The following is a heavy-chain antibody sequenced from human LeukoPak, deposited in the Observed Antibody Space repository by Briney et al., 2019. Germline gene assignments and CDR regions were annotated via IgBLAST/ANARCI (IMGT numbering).Heavy chain of an antibody. D-gene: IGHD3-9*01. CDR1: GFTFRNHG. CDR3: VRGSLRLLGIFDI. J-gene: IGHJ3*02. CDR2: ISGSGGAT. Sequence: PGGSLRLSCVASGFTFRNHGMNWVRQAPGKGLEWVSAISGSGGATYYADSVKGRITISRDNSKNTLYLQMNSLRAEDPAVYFCVRGSLRLLGIFDIWGQGTKVTVSS. V-gene: IGHV3-23*01.